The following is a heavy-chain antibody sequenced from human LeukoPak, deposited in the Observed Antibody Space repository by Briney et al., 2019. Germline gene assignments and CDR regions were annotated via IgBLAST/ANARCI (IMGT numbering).Heavy chain of an antibody. CDR3: AKDQGPYSSSSPGFDP. V-gene: IGHV3-30-3*01. CDR1: GFTFSSYT. Sequence: GRSLRLSCAASGFTFSSYTMHWVRQAPGKGLEWVAVISYDGSNKYYADSVKGRFTISRDNSKNTLYLQMNSLRAEDTAVYYCAKDQGPYSSSSPGFDPWGQGTLVTVSS. J-gene: IGHJ5*02. CDR2: ISYDGSNK. D-gene: IGHD6-13*01.